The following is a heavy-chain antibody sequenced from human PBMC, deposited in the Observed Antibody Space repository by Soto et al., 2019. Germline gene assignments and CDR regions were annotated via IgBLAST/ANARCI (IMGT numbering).Heavy chain of an antibody. CDR1: GGSMSSGGYY. CDR3: ARESREGCSGGSCYFGADHYYYGMDV. D-gene: IGHD2-15*01. Sequence: TLSLTCPVSGGSMSSGGYYWSWIRQHPGKGLEWIGYIYYSGSTYYNPSLKSRVTISVDTSKNQFSLKLSSVTAADTAVYYCARESREGCSGGSCYFGADHYYYGMDVWGQGTTVTVSS. CDR2: IYYSGST. V-gene: IGHV4-31*03. J-gene: IGHJ6*02.